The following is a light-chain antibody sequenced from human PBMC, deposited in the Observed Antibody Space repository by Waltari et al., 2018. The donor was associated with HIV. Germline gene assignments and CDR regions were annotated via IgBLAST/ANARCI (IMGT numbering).Light chain of an antibody. Sequence: ISLTQSPSFSASVGDRVTINCQSSRDVSTYMAWHQQKSGAAPKLLVCGASFLEDGVPSRFSGSGSETDFALTIGCLQSEDFATYFCQQYSVFPFTFGQGTEVQIK. J-gene: IGKJ2*01. V-gene: IGKV1D-8*01. CDR3: QQYSVFPFT. CDR2: GAS. CDR1: RDVSTY.